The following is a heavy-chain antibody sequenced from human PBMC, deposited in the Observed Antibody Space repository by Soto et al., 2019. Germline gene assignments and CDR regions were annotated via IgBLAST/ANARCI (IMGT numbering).Heavy chain of an antibody. J-gene: IGHJ5*02. Sequence: QVQLVESGGGMVQPGRSLRLSCAASGFTFSSYGMHWVRQAPGKGLEWVAVIWYDGSNKYYADSVKGRFTISRDNSKNTLYLQMNSLRAEDTAVYYCARDPDTAGNNWFDPWGQGTLVTVSS. V-gene: IGHV3-33*01. D-gene: IGHD5-18*01. CDR3: ARDPDTAGNNWFDP. CDR1: GFTFSSYG. CDR2: IWYDGSNK.